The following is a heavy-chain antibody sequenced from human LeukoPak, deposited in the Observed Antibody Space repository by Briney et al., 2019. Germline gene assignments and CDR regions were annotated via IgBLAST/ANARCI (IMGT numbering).Heavy chain of an antibody. Sequence: ASVKVSCKASGYTFIGYHIHWVRQAPGQGLEWMGGINPDNDDTEYPQKFQGRVTLTRDTSINTAFMEVHRLRSDDTAIYYCARASYYYDKSGYDYWGQGTLVTVSS. CDR3: ARASYYYDKSGYDY. D-gene: IGHD3-22*01. CDR2: INPDNDDT. V-gene: IGHV1-2*02. CDR1: GYTFIGYH. J-gene: IGHJ4*02.